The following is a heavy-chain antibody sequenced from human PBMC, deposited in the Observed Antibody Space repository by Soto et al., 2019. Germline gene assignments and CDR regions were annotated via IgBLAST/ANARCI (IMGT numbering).Heavy chain of an antibody. CDR1: GGTFSSYA. CDR2: IIPIFGTA. CDR3: ARELRIAAAGHFDY. J-gene: IGHJ4*02. Sequence: GASVKVSCKASGGTFSSYAISWVRQAPGQGLEWMGGIIPIFGTANYAQKFQGRVTITADESTSTAYMELSSLRSEDTAVYYCARELRIAAAGHFDYWGQGTLVTVSS. D-gene: IGHD6-13*01. V-gene: IGHV1-69*13.